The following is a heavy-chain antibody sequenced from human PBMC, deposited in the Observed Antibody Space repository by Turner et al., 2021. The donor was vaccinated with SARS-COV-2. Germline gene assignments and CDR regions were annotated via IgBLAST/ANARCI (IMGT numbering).Heavy chain of an antibody. CDR3: ARLGLGDSQFDY. CDR2: INHSGST. J-gene: IGHJ4*02. V-gene: IGHV4-34*01. CDR1: GGSFSVYY. Sequence: QVQLQLWGAGLLKPLETLSLTCAVYGGSFSVYYWSWIRQPPGQGLEWIGEINHSGSTNYDPSLKRRVTISVDTSKNQFSLKLSSVTAADTAVYYCARLGLGDSQFDYWGQGTLVTVSS. D-gene: IGHD5-18*01.